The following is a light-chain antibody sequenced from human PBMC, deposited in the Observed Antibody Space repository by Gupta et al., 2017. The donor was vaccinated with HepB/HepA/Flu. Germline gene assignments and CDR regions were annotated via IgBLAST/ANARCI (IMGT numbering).Light chain of an antibody. CDR1: QSISSIY. Sequence: EIVLTPSPGTLSLSLGERATLSCRASQSISSIYLAWYQVKPGQAPRLLIYDASSRATDIPYRFSGSGSGTDFTLTITKLEPDDFAVYYCHHYCSSPLTFGGGTKVEIK. J-gene: IGKJ4*01. CDR3: HHYCSSPLT. CDR2: DAS. V-gene: IGKV3-20*01.